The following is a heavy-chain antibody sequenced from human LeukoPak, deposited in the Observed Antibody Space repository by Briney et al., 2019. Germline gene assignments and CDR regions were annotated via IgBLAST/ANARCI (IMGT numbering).Heavy chain of an antibody. V-gene: IGHV4-61*02. Sequence: PSQTLSLTCTVSGGSISSGDYYWSWIRQPAGKGLEWIGRIYTSGSTNYNPSLKSRVTISVDTSKNQFSLKLSSVTAADTAVYYCARAIGRDNWFDPWGQGTLVTVSS. CDR1: GGSISSGDYY. D-gene: IGHD1-26*01. CDR3: ARAIGRDNWFDP. CDR2: IYTSGST. J-gene: IGHJ5*02.